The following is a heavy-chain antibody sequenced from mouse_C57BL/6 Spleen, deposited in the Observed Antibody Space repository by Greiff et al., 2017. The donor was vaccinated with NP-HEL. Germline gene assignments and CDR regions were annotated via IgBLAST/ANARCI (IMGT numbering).Heavy chain of an antibody. D-gene: IGHD1-1*01. CDR3: ARAPSLAVVDY. V-gene: IGHV1-80*01. Sequence: QVQLKQSGAELVKPGASVKISCKASGYAFSSYWMNWVKQRPGKGLEWIGQIYPGDGDTNYNGKFKGKATLTADKSSSTAYMKLSSLTSEDSAVYFCARAPSLAVVDYWGQGTTLTVSS. CDR1: GYAFSSYW. CDR2: IYPGDGDT. J-gene: IGHJ2*01.